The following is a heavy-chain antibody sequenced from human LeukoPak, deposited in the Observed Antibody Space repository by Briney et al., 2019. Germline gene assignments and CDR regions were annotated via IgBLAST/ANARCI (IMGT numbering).Heavy chain of an antibody. CDR3: ARVRYSSSWYGGYYYYGMDV. Sequence: GGSLRLSCAASGFTLSSYDMHWVRQATGKGLEWVSAIGTAGDTYYPGSVKGRFTISRENAKNSLYLQMNSLRAGDTAVHYCARVRYSSSWYGGYYYYGMDVWGQGTTVTVSS. CDR2: IGTAGDT. V-gene: IGHV3-13*01. J-gene: IGHJ6*02. CDR1: GFTLSSYD. D-gene: IGHD6-13*01.